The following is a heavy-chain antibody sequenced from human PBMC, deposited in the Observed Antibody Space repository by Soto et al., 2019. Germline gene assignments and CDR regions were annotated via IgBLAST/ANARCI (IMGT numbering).Heavy chain of an antibody. Sequence: ASVKVSCKASGYTFTSYYMHWVRQAPGQGLEWMGIINPSGGSTSYAQKFQGRVTMTRDTSTSTVYMELSSLRSEDTAVYYCARVGNYYGSVWGHYMDVWGKGTTVTVSS. V-gene: IGHV1-46*03. CDR3: ARVGNYYGSVWGHYMDV. D-gene: IGHD3-10*01. J-gene: IGHJ6*03. CDR2: INPSGGST. CDR1: GYTFTSYY.